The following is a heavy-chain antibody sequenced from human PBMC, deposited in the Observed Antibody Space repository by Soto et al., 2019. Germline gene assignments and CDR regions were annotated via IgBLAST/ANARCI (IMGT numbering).Heavy chain of an antibody. J-gene: IGHJ1*01. CDR1: GVSIGSHDW. CDR2: SHQSGNT. CDR3: ATRYTGRVY. V-gene: IGHV4-4*02. Sequence: QVQLQESGPGLVKPSGTLSLTCAVSGVSIGSHDWWTWVRQPPGKGLEWIGESHQSGNTNYNASLESRVTISLDKSTNHFSLQLSSVKVADTAVYYCATRYTGRVYWGQGTLVTVSS. D-gene: IGHD6-13*01.